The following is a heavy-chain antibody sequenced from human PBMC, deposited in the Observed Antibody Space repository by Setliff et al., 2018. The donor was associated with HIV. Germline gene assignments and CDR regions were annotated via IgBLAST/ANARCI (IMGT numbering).Heavy chain of an antibody. CDR1: GGSISSSGPGYY. D-gene: IGHD4-17*01. Sequence: SETLSLTCTVSGGSISSSGPGYYWGWVRQPPGGGLEWIGRVYYSGHTNYNSSLKSRVTLSLDNSKNQFSLKLTPVTAADTAVYYCARDIWAYGLMGSWGQGTLVTVS. CDR2: VYYSGHT. CDR3: ARDIWAYGLMGS. V-gene: IGHV4-39*07. J-gene: IGHJ5*02.